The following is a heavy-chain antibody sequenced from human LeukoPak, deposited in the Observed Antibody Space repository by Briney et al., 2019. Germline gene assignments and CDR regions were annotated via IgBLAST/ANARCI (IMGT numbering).Heavy chain of an antibody. CDR3: ANYSSSYFGIDV. J-gene: IGHJ6*02. CDR1: GGSTSSSSYY. V-gene: IGHV4-39*07. Sequence: SETLSLTCTVSGGSTSSSSYYWEWIRQPPGKGLEWIGNLYDSGSTHYNPSLRSRVTISVDTSKNHFSLKLRSVTAEDTAVYYCANYSSSYFGIDVWGQGTTVTVSS. D-gene: IGHD6-13*01. CDR2: LYDSGST.